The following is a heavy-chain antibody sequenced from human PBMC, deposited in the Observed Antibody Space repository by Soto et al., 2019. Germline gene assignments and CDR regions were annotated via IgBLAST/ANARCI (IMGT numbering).Heavy chain of an antibody. J-gene: IGHJ5*02. D-gene: IGHD3-3*01. V-gene: IGHV3-74*01. CDR2: INSDGSST. Sequence: GGSLRLSCAASGFTFSSYWMHWVRQAPGKGLVWVSRINSDGSSTSYADSVKGRFTISRDNAKNTLYLQMNSLRAEDTAVYYCARDRITIFGVVIHNWFDPWAREPWSPSPQ. CDR1: GFTFSSYW. CDR3: ARDRITIFGVVIHNWFDP.